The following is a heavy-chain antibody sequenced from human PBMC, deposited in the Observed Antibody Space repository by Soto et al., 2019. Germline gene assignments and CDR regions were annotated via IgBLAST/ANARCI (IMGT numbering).Heavy chain of an antibody. J-gene: IGHJ6*03. Sequence: ASVKVSCKVSGYTLTELSLHWVRQAPGKGLEWMGGFDPEGGETIYAQKFQGRVTMTRNTSINTAYMELSSLRSEETAVYYCAREQVRGGSYYYYYYMDVWGKGTTVTVSS. CDR1: GYTLTELS. CDR3: AREQVRGGSYYYYYYMDV. CDR2: FDPEGGET. D-gene: IGHD3-10*01. V-gene: IGHV1-24*01.